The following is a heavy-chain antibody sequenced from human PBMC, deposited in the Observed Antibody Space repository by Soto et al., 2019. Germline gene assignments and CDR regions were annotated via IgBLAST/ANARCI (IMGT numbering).Heavy chain of an antibody. V-gene: IGHV1-18*01. Sequence: ASVKVSCKASGYTFTSYGISWVRQAPGQGLEWMGWISAYNGNTNYAQKLQGRVTMTTDTSTSTAYMELRSLRSDDTAVYYCARDVGYCSGVSCYQYNWFDPWGQGTLVTLSS. J-gene: IGHJ5*02. CDR2: ISAYNGNT. D-gene: IGHD2-15*01. CDR1: GYTFTSYG. CDR3: ARDVGYCSGVSCYQYNWFDP.